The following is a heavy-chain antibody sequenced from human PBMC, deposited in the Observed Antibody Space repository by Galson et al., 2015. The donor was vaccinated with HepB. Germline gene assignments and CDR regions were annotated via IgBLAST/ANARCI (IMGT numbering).Heavy chain of an antibody. J-gene: IGHJ6*02. CDR1: GATFSTYA. Sequence: SVKVSCKASGATFSTYAITWVRQAPGQGLEWMGGIIPLYSSVNLPQKFQGRITLTADESTNSAYMELTGLTSEDTAVYFCARLGARGRPNYGSASGNYYNPYFFGMDVWGQGTTVIVSS. V-gene: IGHV1-69*13. D-gene: IGHD3-10*01. CDR2: IIPLYSSV. CDR3: ARLGARGRPNYGSASGNYYNPYFFGMDV.